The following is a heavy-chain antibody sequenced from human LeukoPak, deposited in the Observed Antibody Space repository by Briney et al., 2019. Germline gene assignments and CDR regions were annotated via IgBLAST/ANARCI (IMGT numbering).Heavy chain of an antibody. CDR2: INPNDGDT. Sequence: ASVTVSFKASGYTFTDYYMDWVRQAPGQGVEWMGWINPNDGDTNYPQTFQGRVTMTRDTSISTAHLEVSRLRSDDTAVYYCARANFLYCSSSTCLFDYWGQGTLVTVSS. CDR1: GYTFTDYY. CDR3: ARANFLYCSSSTCLFDY. D-gene: IGHD2-2*01. J-gene: IGHJ4*02. V-gene: IGHV1-2*02.